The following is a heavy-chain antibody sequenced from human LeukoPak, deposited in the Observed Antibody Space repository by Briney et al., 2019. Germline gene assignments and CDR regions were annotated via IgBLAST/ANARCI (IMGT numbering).Heavy chain of an antibody. CDR2: IYYNGGT. CDR1: GGSISSDTFY. D-gene: IGHD4-17*01. Sequence: TSETLSLTFTVSGGSISSDTFYWSWIRQHPGKGLEWVGHIYYNGGTYYNPSLQSRVTLSVDTSNNQFSLRLTSVTAADTAVYYCARALRRYDYGDYVTYGLDVWGQGTTVTVSS. J-gene: IGHJ6*02. V-gene: IGHV4-31*03. CDR3: ARALRRYDYGDYVTYGLDV.